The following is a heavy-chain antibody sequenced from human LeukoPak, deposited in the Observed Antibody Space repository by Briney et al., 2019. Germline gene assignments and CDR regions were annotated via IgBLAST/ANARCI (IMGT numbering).Heavy chain of an antibody. Sequence: GGSLRLSCAASGFTFSSYAMSWVRQAPGKGLEWVSAISGGGGTTYTADSAKGRFTISRDNSKNTLYLQMNNLRAEDTAVYYCAGISYGGTWSVGYWGQGTLVTVTA. J-gene: IGHJ4*02. CDR3: AGISYGGTWSVGY. CDR1: GFTFSSYA. V-gene: IGHV3-23*01. D-gene: IGHD3-16*01. CDR2: ISGGGGTT.